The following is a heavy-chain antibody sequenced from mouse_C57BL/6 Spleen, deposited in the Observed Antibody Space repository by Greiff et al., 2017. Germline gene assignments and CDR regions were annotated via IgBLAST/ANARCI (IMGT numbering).Heavy chain of an antibody. CDR1: GFTFSSYA. Sequence: EVHLVESGGGLVKPGGSLKLSCAASGFTFSSYAMSWVRQTPEKRLEWVATISDGGSYTYYPDNVKGRFTISRDNAKNNLYLQMSHLKSEDTAMYYCARESNSGYFDVWGTGTTVTVSS. V-gene: IGHV5-4*01. CDR2: ISDGGSYT. D-gene: IGHD2-5*01. J-gene: IGHJ1*03. CDR3: ARESNSGYFDV.